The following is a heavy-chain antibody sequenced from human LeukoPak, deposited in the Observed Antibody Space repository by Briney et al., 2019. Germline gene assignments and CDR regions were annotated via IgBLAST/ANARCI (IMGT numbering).Heavy chain of an antibody. Sequence: PGGSLRLSCAVSGFTFDDYAMHWVRQVPGKGLEWVSGINWNSDSIGYAVRGRFTISRDNAKNTLYLQMNSLRAEDTAVYYCAIPQEDYWGQGTLVTVSS. V-gene: IGHV3-9*01. J-gene: IGHJ4*02. CDR3: AIPQEDY. CDR2: INWNSDSI. CDR1: GFTFDDYA.